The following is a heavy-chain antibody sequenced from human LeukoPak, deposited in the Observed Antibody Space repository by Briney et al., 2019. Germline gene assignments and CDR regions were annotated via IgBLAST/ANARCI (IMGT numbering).Heavy chain of an antibody. CDR3: ARFSTYYDIWSGYYYGMDV. CDR2: ISAYNGNT. J-gene: IGHJ6*02. V-gene: IGHV1-18*01. CDR1: GYTFTSYG. D-gene: IGHD3-3*01. Sequence: GASVKASCKASGYTFTSYGISWVRQAPGQGLEWMGWISAYNGNTNYAQKLQGRVTMTTDTSTSTAYMELRSLRSDDTAVYYCARFSTYYDIWSGYYYGMDVWGQGTTVTVSS.